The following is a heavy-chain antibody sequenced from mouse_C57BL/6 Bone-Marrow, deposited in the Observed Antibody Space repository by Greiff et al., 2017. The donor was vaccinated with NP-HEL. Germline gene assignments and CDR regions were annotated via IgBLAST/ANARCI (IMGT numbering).Heavy chain of an antibody. D-gene: IGHD2-3*01. CDR3: AREGWLLLAWFAY. Sequence: QVQLQQPGAELVKPGASVKLSCKASGYTFTSYWMQWVKQRPGQGLEWIGEIDPSDSYTNYNQKFKGKATLTVDTSSSTAYMQLSSLKSEDSAVYYGAREGWLLLAWFAYWGQGTLVTVSA. J-gene: IGHJ3*01. CDR1: GYTFTSYW. V-gene: IGHV1-50*01. CDR2: IDPSDSYT.